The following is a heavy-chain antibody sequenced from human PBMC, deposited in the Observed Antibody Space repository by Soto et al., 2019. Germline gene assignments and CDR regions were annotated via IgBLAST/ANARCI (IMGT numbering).Heavy chain of an antibody. CDR2: ISSSSSTI. Sequence: EVQLVESGGGLVQPGGSLRLSCAASGFTFSSYSMNWVRQAPGKGLEWVSYISSSSSTIYYADSVKGRFTISRDNAKNSLYLQMNSLRDEDTAAYYCARSYAPNFGVVIIQHYYYGMDVWGQGTTVTVSS. J-gene: IGHJ6*02. CDR1: GFTFSSYS. V-gene: IGHV3-48*02. CDR3: ARSYAPNFGVVIIQHYYYGMDV. D-gene: IGHD3-3*01.